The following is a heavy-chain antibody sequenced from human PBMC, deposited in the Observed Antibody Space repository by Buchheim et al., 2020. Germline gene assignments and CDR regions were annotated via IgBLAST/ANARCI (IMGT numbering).Heavy chain of an antibody. J-gene: IGHJ4*02. V-gene: IGHV4-39*07. CDR1: GGSISSSRFY. Sequence: QLQLQESGPGLMKPSETLSLTCSVSGGSISSSRFYWGWVRQPPGKGLEWLGSINYSGTPYYNPSLKSRVTISLDNSKTPFPLKLTSVTAADTAVYYCTSDSRQEWFDQWGQGTL. D-gene: IGHD3-3*01. CDR3: TSDSRQEWFDQ. CDR2: INYSGTP.